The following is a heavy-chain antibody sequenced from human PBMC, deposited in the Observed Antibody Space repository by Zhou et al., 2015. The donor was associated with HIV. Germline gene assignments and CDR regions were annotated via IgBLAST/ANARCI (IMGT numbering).Heavy chain of an antibody. CDR2: IIPIFGTA. D-gene: IGHD1-26*01. CDR1: GGTFSSYA. CDR3: AHPRRGSGSYEAHAFDI. V-gene: IGHV1-69*01. Sequence: QVQLVQSGAEVKKPGSSVKVSCKASGGTFSSYAISWVRQAPGQGLEWMGGIIPIFGTANYAQKFQGRVTITADESTSTAYMELSSLRSEDTAVYYCAHPRRGSGSYEAHAFDIWGQGTMVTVSS. J-gene: IGHJ3*02.